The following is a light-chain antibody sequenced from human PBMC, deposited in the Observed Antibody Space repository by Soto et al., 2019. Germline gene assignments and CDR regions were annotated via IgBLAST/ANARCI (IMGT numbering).Light chain of an antibody. CDR1: QSVNSN. J-gene: IGKJ5*01. V-gene: IGKV3-15*01. Sequence: EMVMTQSPAILSVSPGESATLSCRASQSVNSNYLAWYQQHPGQPPRLLIYGISPRATRIPARFSGSGSGTELSLTISSLQSEDFAVSYCQQYSKWPITVGQRTRLEI. CDR3: QQYSKWPIT. CDR2: GIS.